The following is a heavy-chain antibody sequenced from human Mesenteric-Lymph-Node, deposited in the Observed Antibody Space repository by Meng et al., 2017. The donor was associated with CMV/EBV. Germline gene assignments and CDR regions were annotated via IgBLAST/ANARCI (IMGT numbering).Heavy chain of an antibody. V-gene: IGHV4-34*01. CDR3: AGRYCSSTSCFYYYYYGMDV. D-gene: IGHD2-2*01. CDR1: GGSFSGYY. CDR2: INHSGST. J-gene: IGHJ6*02. Sequence: SETLSLTCAVYGGSFSGYYWSWIRQPPGKGLEWIGEINHSGSTNYNPSLKSRVTISVDTSKNQFSLKLSSVTAADTAVYYCAGRYCSSTSCFYYYYYGMDVWGQGTTVTVS.